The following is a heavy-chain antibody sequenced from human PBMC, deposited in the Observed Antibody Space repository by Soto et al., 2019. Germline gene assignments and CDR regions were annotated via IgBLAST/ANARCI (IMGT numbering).Heavy chain of an antibody. V-gene: IGHV4-61*01. J-gene: IGHJ4*02. Sequence: QVQLQESGPGLVKPSETLSLTCIVSGVSVSSGNHYWSWIRQPPGKGLEWIGYIYYSGSTKYNPSLKSRVTISVDTSKNQFSLNLSSVTAADTAVYYCARDRGYWGQGTPVTVSS. CDR3: ARDRGY. CDR1: GVSVSSGNHY. CDR2: IYYSGST.